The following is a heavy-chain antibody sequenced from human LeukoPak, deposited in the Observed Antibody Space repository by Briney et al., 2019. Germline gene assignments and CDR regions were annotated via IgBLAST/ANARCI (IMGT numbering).Heavy chain of an antibody. V-gene: IGHV1-69*13. CDR1: GGTFSSYA. D-gene: IGHD4-11*01. J-gene: IGHJ4*02. CDR3: ARQTVTTFESYFDY. CDR2: IIPIFGTA. Sequence: ASVKVSCKASGGTFSSYAISWVRQAPGQGLEWMGGIIPIFGTANYAQKFQGRVTITADESTSTAYMELSSLRSEDTVVYYCARQTVTTFESYFDYWGQGTLVTVSS.